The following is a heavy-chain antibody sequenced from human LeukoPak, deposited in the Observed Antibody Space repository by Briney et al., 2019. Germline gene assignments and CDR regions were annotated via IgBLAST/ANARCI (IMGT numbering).Heavy chain of an antibody. Sequence: PGTSLRLSCAASGFTFSIYNMNWVRQAPGKGLEWISYISSNTTTVYYADSVKGRFTISRDNAKNSLYLQMNSLRAEDTAMYYCAIAQVGATGYWGQGTLVTVSS. J-gene: IGHJ4*02. V-gene: IGHV3-48*04. D-gene: IGHD1-26*01. CDR3: AIAQVGATGY. CDR1: GFTFSIYN. CDR2: ISSNTTTV.